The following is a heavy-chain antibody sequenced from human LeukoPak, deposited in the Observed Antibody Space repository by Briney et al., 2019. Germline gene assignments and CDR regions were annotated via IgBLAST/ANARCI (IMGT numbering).Heavy chain of an antibody. J-gene: IGHJ4*02. CDR2: ITGSGSDT. CDR1: GFTFSNFA. Sequence: PGGSLRLSCAASGFTFSNFAMNWVRQAPGKELEWVSSITGSGSDTYYADSVKGRFTISRDNFKNTLYLQMNSLRGEDTAVYYCAKGNLGPCSGVRCYPFDCWGQGTLVTVSS. D-gene: IGHD2-15*01. CDR3: AKGNLGPCSGVRCYPFDC. V-gene: IGHV3-23*01.